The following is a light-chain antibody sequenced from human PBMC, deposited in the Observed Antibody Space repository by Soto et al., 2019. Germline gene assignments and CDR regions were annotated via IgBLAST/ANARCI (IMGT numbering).Light chain of an antibody. V-gene: IGKV1-5*01. Sequence: DIQMTQSPSTLSGSVGDRVTITCRASQTISSWLAWYQQKPGKAPKLLIYDASSLESGVPSRFSGSGSGTEFTLTISSLQPDDFATYYCQQYNSYSFTFGPGTKVDIK. CDR3: QQYNSYSFT. CDR2: DAS. CDR1: QTISSW. J-gene: IGKJ3*01.